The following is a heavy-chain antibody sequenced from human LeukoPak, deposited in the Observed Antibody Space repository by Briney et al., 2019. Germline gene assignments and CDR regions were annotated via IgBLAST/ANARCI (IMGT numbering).Heavy chain of an antibody. J-gene: IGHJ4*02. CDR3: ARRSGVAVAGAFDY. CDR1: GFTFSNYA. D-gene: IGHD6-19*01. Sequence: GGSLRLSCAASGFTFSNYAMRWVRQAPGKGLEWVSGISGSGDSTYYADSVKGRFTISRDNSKNTLYLQMNSPRAEDTAVYFCARRSGVAVAGAFDYWGQGTLVTVSS. V-gene: IGHV3-23*01. CDR2: ISGSGDST.